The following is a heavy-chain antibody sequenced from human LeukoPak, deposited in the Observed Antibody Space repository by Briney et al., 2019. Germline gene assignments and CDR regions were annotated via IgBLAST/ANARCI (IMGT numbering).Heavy chain of an antibody. CDR1: GGSFSGYY. D-gene: IGHD3-10*01. Sequence: SETLSLTCAVYGGSFSGYYWGWIRQPPGKGLEWIGSIYYSGSTYYNPSLKSRVTISVDTSKNQFSLKLSSVTAAGTAVYYCARRGRYYYGSGSYYTSHGGGRNWFDPWGQGTLVTVSS. CDR3: ARRGRYYYGSGSYYTSHGGGRNWFDP. J-gene: IGHJ5*02. V-gene: IGHV4-34*01. CDR2: IYYSGST.